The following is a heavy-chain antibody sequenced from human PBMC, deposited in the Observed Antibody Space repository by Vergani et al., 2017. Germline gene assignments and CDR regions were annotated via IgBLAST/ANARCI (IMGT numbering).Heavy chain of an antibody. V-gene: IGHV5-51*01. CDR1: EYSFGNYW. D-gene: IGHD1-1*01. Sequence: EVELVQAGPEMRKPGESLKISCKGSEYSFGNYWIGWVRQMPGKGLEWMGIIYPADSDTRYSPSLQGQVTISADKSISTAFLQWDSLKASDTALYYCARHTTYTGSWGQGTLVTVSS. CDR3: ARHTTYTGS. CDR2: IYPADSDT. J-gene: IGHJ5*02.